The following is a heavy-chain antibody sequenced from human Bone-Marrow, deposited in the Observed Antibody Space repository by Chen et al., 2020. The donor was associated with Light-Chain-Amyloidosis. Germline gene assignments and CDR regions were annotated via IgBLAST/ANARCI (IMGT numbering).Heavy chain of an antibody. D-gene: IGHD3-16*02. V-gene: IGHV1-2*02. J-gene: IGHJ4*02. CDR2: INPVTGGA. CDR1: GYTFTGYF. CDR3: ARGGRGDCADSDCYTYLDH. Sequence: QVHLVQSGAEVEKPGASVKVSCKASGYTFTGYFLFWVRQAPGQGLEWMGWINPVTGGAYYTQKFQGRVTMTRDTSISTAYMDLSSLTFDDTAVYYCARGGRGDCADSDCYTYLDHWGQGTRFTVSS.